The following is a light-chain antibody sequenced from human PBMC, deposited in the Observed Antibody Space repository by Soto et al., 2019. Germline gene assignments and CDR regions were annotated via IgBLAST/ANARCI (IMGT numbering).Light chain of an antibody. CDR1: QGISSY. V-gene: IGKV1-27*01. CDR3: QNSYSAVFT. Sequence: DIQMTQSPSSLSASVGDRVTITCRASQGISSYLAWYQQRPGKVPKLLIYAASTLQSGVPSRFSGSGSGTVFTLTISSLHPDDVATYYCQNSYSAVFTFGPGTNVDI. J-gene: IGKJ3*01. CDR2: AAS.